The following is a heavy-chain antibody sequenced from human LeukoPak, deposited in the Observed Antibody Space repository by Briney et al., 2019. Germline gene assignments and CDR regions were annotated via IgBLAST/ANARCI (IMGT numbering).Heavy chain of an antibody. CDR2: ISYDGTNK. CDR3: VRDQFFSFDY. V-gene: IGHV3-30*03. D-gene: IGHD3-3*01. Sequence: PGGSLRLSCAASGFTFSSYGMHWVRQAPGKGLEWVAIISYDGTNKYFADSVKGRFTISRDNAKNSLYLQMNSLRDEDTAVYYCVRDQFFSFDYWGQGTLVTVSS. J-gene: IGHJ4*02. CDR1: GFTFSSYG.